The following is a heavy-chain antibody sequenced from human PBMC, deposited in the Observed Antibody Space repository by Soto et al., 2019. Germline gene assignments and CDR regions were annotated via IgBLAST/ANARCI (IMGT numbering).Heavy chain of an antibody. Sequence: GGSLRLSCAASGFTFSGSAMHWVLQASGKGLEWVGRIRSKANSYATAYAASVKGRFTISRDDSKNTAYLQMNSLKTEDTAVYYCTRQQWDIVATMGSYYYGMDVWGQGTTVTVSS. CDR2: IRSKANSYAT. V-gene: IGHV3-73*01. D-gene: IGHD5-12*01. J-gene: IGHJ6*02. CDR3: TRQQWDIVATMGSYYYGMDV. CDR1: GFTFSGSA.